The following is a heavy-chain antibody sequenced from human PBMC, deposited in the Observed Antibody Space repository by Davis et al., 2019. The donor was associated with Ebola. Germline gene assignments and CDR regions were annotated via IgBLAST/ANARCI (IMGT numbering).Heavy chain of an antibody. CDR1: GYTFTSYG. V-gene: IGHV1-18*01. CDR2: ISAYNGNT. D-gene: IGHD2-15*01. J-gene: IGHJ6*02. Sequence: ASVQVSCKASGYTFTSYGISWVRQAPGQGLEWMGWISAYNGNTNYAQKLQGRVTMTTDTSTSTAYMELRSLRSDDTAVYYGARGGTGCSGGSCRYYYYGMDVWGQGTTVTVSS. CDR3: ARGGTGCSGGSCRYYYYGMDV.